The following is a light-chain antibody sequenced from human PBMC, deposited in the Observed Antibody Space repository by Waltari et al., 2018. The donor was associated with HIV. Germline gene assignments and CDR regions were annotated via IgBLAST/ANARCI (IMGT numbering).Light chain of an antibody. J-gene: IGKJ1*01. CDR2: WAS. V-gene: IGKV4-1*01. CDR1: QSVLYSSNNKNY. CDR3: QQYHSGPT. Sequence: DIVMTQSPDSLAVSLGERATINCKSSQSVLYSSNNKNYVAWYQQKPGQSPKLLVYWASTREFGVPERFSGSGSGTEFTLTISSLQAEDVAVYYCQQYHSGPTFGQGTKV.